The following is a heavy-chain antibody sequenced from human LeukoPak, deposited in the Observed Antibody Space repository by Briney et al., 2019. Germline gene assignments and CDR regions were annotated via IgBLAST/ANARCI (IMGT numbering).Heavy chain of an antibody. Sequence: GGSLRLSCAASGFTFRSYWMSWVRQAPGKGLEWVANIKQDGSEKYYVGSVKGRFTISRDNAKNSLYLQMNSLRAEDTAVYYCAELGITMIGGVWGKGTTVTISS. CDR1: GFTFRSYW. CDR3: AELGITMIGGV. V-gene: IGHV3-7*01. J-gene: IGHJ6*04. D-gene: IGHD3-10*02. CDR2: IKQDGSEK.